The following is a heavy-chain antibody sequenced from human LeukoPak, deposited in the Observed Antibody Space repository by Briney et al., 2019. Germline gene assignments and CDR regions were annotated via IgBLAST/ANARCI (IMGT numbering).Heavy chain of an antibody. D-gene: IGHD5-18*01. CDR2: IVSSGSGT. Sequence: GGSLRLSCAASGFTFSSYAMSWVRQAPGKGLEWVSGIVSSGSGTYSAVSVRGRFTISRDNSKNTLYLQMNSLRGEDTAVYYCAKTQDSSGYRSGPNWFDPWGQGTLVTVSS. CDR3: AKTQDSSGYRSGPNWFDP. CDR1: GFTFSSYA. V-gene: IGHV3-23*01. J-gene: IGHJ5*02.